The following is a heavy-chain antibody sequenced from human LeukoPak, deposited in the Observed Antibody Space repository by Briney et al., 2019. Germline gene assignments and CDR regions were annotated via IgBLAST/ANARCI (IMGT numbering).Heavy chain of an antibody. J-gene: IGHJ5*02. Sequence: PGGSLRLSCAASGFTFSSYGMHWVRQAPGKGLEWVAVISYDGSNKYYADSVKGRFTISRDNSKNTLYLQMNSLRAEDTAVYYCARGVVAANLRNWFDPWGQGTLVTVSS. CDR2: ISYDGSNK. V-gene: IGHV3-30*03. D-gene: IGHD2-15*01. CDR1: GFTFSSYG. CDR3: ARGVVAANLRNWFDP.